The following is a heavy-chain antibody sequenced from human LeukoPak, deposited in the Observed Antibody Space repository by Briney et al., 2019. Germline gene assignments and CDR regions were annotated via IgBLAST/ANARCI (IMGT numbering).Heavy chain of an antibody. CDR2: ISGSGYST. CDR1: GFTFDNYA. V-gene: IGHV3-23*01. Sequence: GGSLRLSCAASGFTFDNYAMTWVRQAPGKGLEWVSGISGSGYSTYYADSVKGRFTISRDNSKNTLYLQVDSLSAEDTAVYYCAKGDYYDSSGYYLRYWGQGTLVTVSS. CDR3: AKGDYYDSSGYYLRY. J-gene: IGHJ4*02. D-gene: IGHD3-22*01.